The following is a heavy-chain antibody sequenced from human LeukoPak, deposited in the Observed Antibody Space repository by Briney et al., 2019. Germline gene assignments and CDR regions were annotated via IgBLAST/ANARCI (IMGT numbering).Heavy chain of an antibody. V-gene: IGHV3-30*18. Sequence: GGSLRLSCAASGFTFSSYGMHWVRQAPGKGLEWVAVISYDGSNKYYADSVKGRLTISRDNSKNTLYLQMNSLRAEDTAVYYCAKDPRLFWMGGYFDYWGQGTLVTVSS. J-gene: IGHJ4*02. D-gene: IGHD3-3*01. CDR1: GFTFSSYG. CDR2: ISYDGSNK. CDR3: AKDPRLFWMGGYFDY.